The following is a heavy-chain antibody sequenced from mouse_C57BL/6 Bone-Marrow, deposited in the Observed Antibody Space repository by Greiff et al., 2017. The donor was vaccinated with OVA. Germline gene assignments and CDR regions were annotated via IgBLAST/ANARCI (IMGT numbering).Heavy chain of an antibody. CDR1: GFTFSSYA. CDR3: ARTYFDY. CDR2: ISDGGGCT. Sequence: EVHLVESGGGLVKPGGSLKLSCAASGFTFSSYAMSWVRQTPGKRLEWVATISDGGGCTNYPDNVKGRVTISRDNAKNNLYLQMSHLKSEDTSMYYCARTYFDYWGQGTTLTVSS. J-gene: IGHJ2*01. V-gene: IGHV5-4*01.